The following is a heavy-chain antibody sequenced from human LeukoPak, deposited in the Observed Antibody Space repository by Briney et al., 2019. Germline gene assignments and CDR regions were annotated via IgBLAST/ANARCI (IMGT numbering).Heavy chain of an antibody. D-gene: IGHD3-10*01. V-gene: IGHV4-59*08. J-gene: IGHJ4*02. CDR1: DGSITSYY. CDR3: ARTVTIRGGWGYLDY. Sequence: PSETLSLTCTVSDGSITSYYWSWIRQPPGKGLEWIGYFYYSGSTNYNPSLKSRVTISVDTSRNQFSLKLSSVTAADTAVYYCARTVTIRGGWGYLDYWGQGTLVTVSS. CDR2: FYYSGST.